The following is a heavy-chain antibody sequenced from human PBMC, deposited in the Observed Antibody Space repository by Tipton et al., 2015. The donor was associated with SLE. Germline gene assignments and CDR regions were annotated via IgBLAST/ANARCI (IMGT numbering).Heavy chain of an antibody. CDR2: IRYDGSVE. CDR1: SSYY. V-gene: IGHV3-30*02. CDR3: AGTGPVAY. J-gene: IGHJ4*02. Sequence: SSYYWGWIRQAPGKGLEWVAFIRYDGSVEDYADSVKGRFTISRDNAKNALYLQMNSLRVEDTAVYFCAGTGPVAYWGQGTLVTVSS. D-gene: IGHD1/OR15-1a*01.